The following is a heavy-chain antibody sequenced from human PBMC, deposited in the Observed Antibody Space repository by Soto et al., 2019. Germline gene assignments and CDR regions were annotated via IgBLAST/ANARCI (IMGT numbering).Heavy chain of an antibody. CDR2: IYYSGST. CDR1: GGSISSYY. V-gene: IGHV4-59*01. CDR3: ARVRFQPNWYFDL. J-gene: IGHJ2*01. Sequence: SETLSLTCTVSGGSISSYYWSWIRQPPGKGLEWIGYIYYSGSTNYNPSLKSRVTISVDTSKNQFSLKLSSVTAADTAVYYCARVRFQPNWYFDLWGRGTLVTVSS.